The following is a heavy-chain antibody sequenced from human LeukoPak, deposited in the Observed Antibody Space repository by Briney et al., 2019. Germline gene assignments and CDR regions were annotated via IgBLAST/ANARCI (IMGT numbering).Heavy chain of an antibody. J-gene: IGHJ4*02. Sequence: PSETLSLTCTVSGYSISSGYYWGWIRQPPGKGLEWIGSIYHSGSTYYNPSLKSRVTISVDTSKNQFSLKLSSVTAADTAVYYCARAVNRFGNFDYWGQGTLVTVSP. V-gene: IGHV4-38-2*02. CDR3: ARAVNRFGNFDY. CDR1: GYSISSGYY. D-gene: IGHD3-10*01. CDR2: IYHSGST.